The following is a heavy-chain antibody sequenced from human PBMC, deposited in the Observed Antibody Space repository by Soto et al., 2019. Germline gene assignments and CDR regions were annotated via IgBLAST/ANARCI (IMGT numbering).Heavy chain of an antibody. CDR3: ARSPHYCGSGSYYNNYYYYMDV. CDR1: GGTFSSYT. CDR2: IIPILGIA. V-gene: IGHV1-69*02. D-gene: IGHD3-10*01. J-gene: IGHJ6*03. Sequence: QVQLVQSGAEVKKPGSSVKVSCKASGGTFSSYTISWVRQAPGQGLEWMGRIIPILGIANYAQKFQGRVTITADKTTSTAYMELSSLRSEDTAVYYCARSPHYCGSGSYYNNYYYYMDVWGKGTTVTVSS.